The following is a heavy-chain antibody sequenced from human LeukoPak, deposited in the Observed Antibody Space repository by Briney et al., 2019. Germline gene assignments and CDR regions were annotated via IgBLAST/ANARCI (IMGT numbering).Heavy chain of an antibody. CDR2: ISYDGSNK. Sequence: GGSLRLSCAASGFTFSSYGMHWVRQAPGKGLEWVAVISYDGSNKYYADAVKGRFTISRDNSKNTLYLQMNILRAEDTAVYYCAKFVSPAEYAFDYWGQGTLVTVFS. V-gene: IGHV3-30*18. CDR3: AKFVSPAEYAFDY. D-gene: IGHD2/OR15-2a*01. J-gene: IGHJ4*02. CDR1: GFTFSSYG.